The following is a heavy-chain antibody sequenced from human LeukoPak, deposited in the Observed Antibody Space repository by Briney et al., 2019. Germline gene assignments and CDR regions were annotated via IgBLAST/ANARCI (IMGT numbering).Heavy chain of an antibody. CDR3: ARYYDPAVGDAFDI. CDR2: INPDGNEK. D-gene: IGHD3-16*01. CDR1: GFRFGSDW. J-gene: IGHJ3*02. Sequence: GGSLRLSCAASGFRFGSDWMTWVRQAPGKGLEWVANINPDGNEKYYVDSVKGRFTITRDNGKNSLYLQLNSLRAEATAVYYCARYYDPAVGDAFDIWGQGTMVTVSS. V-gene: IGHV3-7*01.